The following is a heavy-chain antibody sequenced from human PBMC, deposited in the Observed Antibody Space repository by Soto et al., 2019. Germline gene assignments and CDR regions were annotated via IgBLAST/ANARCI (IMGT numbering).Heavy chain of an antibody. CDR2: ISSDGSST. CDR3: ARGGRYYYMDV. V-gene: IGHV3-74*01. J-gene: IGHJ6*03. D-gene: IGHD3-16*01. CDR1: GFTFSSYW. Sequence: EVQLVESGGGLVQPGGSLRLSCAASGFTFSSYWMHWVRQAPGKGLVWVSRISSDGSSTTYADSVTGRFTISRDNAKNTLYLQISRLRAEDTAVYYCARGGRYYYMDVWGKGTTVTVSS.